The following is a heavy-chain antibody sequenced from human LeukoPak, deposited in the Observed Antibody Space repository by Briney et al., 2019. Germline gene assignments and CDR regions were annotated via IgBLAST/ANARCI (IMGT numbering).Heavy chain of an antibody. V-gene: IGHV3-15*01. Sequence: GSLRLSCAVSGFTFSEAWMNWVRQAPGKGLEWVARIKKKSESRTIEYGASVKGRFTISRDDSKNTVYLQMNSLTTEDTAVYYCGLGSGRSDFDYWGQGTLVTVSS. CDR1: GFTFSEAW. D-gene: IGHD3-10*01. CDR2: IKKKSESRTI. J-gene: IGHJ4*02. CDR3: GLGSGRSDFDY.